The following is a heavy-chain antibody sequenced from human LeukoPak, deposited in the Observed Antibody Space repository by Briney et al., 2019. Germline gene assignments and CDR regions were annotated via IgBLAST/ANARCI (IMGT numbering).Heavy chain of an antibody. J-gene: IGHJ5*02. Sequence: SETLSLTCAVYGGSFSGYYWRWIRQPPGKGLEWIGEINHSGSTNYNPSLKSRGTISADTSKNQFPLKLSSVAAADTAVYYCARGFNSRSWFDPWGQGTLVTVSS. CDR3: ARGFNSRSWFDP. V-gene: IGHV4-34*01. CDR1: GGSFSGYY. D-gene: IGHD6-13*01. CDR2: INHSGST.